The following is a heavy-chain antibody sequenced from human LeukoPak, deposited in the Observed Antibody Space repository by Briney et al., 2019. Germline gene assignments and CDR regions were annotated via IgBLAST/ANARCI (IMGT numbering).Heavy chain of an antibody. V-gene: IGHV3-30*04. D-gene: IGHD2-2*01. J-gene: IGHJ4*02. CDR3: ARDKERGNWMPLDY. Sequence: GGSLRLSCAACAFSFSNYAVHWVPRAPGKGLEWMALISYDGSHKFYADSVKGRFSISRDNSKNTLYLQMNGLRAEDTAVYYFARDKERGNWMPLDYWGQGTLVTVS. CDR2: ISYDGSHK. CDR1: AFSFSNYA.